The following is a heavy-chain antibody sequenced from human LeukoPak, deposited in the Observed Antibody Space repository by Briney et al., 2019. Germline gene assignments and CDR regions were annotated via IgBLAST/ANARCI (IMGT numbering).Heavy chain of an antibody. CDR3: ARDHCSTTNCYGRNWFDP. J-gene: IGHJ5*02. V-gene: IGHV1-18*01. CDR1: GYTFASYG. Sequence: ASVTVSCKASGYTFASYGISWVRQAPGQGVEWMGWISAYNGNTKYAQKLQDRVTMTTDTSTSTAYMELRSLRSDDTAMYYCARDHCSTTNCYGRNWFDPWGQGTLVTVSS. D-gene: IGHD2-2*01. CDR2: ISAYNGNT.